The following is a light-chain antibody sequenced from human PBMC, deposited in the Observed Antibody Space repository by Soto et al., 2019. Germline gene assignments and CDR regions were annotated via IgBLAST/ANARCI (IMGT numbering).Light chain of an antibody. V-gene: IGKV1-5*03. CDR1: QSISSW. CDR2: KAS. CDR3: QQYNSWCT. J-gene: IGKJ1*01. Sequence: DIQMTQSPSTLSASVGDRVTITCRASQSISSWLAWYQQKPGKAPKLLIYKASSLESGVPSRFSGSGSGTEFPLTISSLQPDDFATYYCQQYNSWCTFGQGTKVEIK.